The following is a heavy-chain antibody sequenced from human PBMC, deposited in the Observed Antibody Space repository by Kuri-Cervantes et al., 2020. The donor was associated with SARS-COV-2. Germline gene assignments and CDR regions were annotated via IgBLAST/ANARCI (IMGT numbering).Heavy chain of an antibody. D-gene: IGHD2-21*01. Sequence: GESLKISCAASAFTFSSYAMHWVRQAPGKGLEWVAIKSYDGSNKYYADSVKGRFTTSRDNSKNTLYLQMNSLRAEDTAVYYCARDRVGVQYYWGQGTLVTVSS. CDR2: KSYDGSNK. V-gene: IGHV3-30-3*01. CDR1: AFTFSSYA. CDR3: ARDRVGVQYY. J-gene: IGHJ4*02.